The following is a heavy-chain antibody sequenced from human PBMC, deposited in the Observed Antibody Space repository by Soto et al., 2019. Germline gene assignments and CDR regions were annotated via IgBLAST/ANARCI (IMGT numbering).Heavy chain of an antibody. CDR3: ARARATIAAAAIFDC. D-gene: IGHD6-13*01. Sequence: TSETLSLTCAVYGGSFSGYYWSWIRQPPGKGLEWIGEINLSGSTNYNPSLKSRVTISVDTSKNQFSLKLTSVTAADTAVYYCARARATIAAAAIFDCWGQGTLVTVSS. CDR2: INLSGST. J-gene: IGHJ4*02. V-gene: IGHV4-34*01. CDR1: GGSFSGYY.